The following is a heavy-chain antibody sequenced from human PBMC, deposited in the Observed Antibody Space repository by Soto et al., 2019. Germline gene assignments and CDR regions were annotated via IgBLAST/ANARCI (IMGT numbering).Heavy chain of an antibody. D-gene: IGHD5-12*01. CDR1: GASFSNFG. CDR2: IVPVFGRP. Sequence: GASVKVACKASGASFSNFGISWVRQAPGQGLEWMGGIVPVFGRPNYAQRFRGRLTITADVSTSTGYMELISLRSDDTAVYYCAGERSGYNFWDQGTQGTVST. J-gene: IGHJ1*01. CDR3: AGERSGYNF. V-gene: IGHV1-69*13.